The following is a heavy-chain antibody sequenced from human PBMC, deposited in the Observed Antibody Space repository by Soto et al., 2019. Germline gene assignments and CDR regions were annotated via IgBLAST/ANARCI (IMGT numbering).Heavy chain of an antibody. CDR1: AFTFSSYG. CDR3: ARDGGGYNWHYDLDF. D-gene: IGHD1-7*01. Sequence: QVQLVESGGGVVQPGRSLRLSCAASAFTFSSYGMHWVRQAPGKGLEWVAIIWYDGIDKHYADSVKDRFTISRDNSKTTLYLQMKSLIAEDTAVYYCARDGGGYNWHYDLDFWGLGTLVTVSS. J-gene: IGHJ4*02. CDR2: IWYDGIDK. V-gene: IGHV3-33*01.